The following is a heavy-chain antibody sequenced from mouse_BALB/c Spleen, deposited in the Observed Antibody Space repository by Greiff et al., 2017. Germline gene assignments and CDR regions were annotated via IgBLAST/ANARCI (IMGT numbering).Heavy chain of an antibody. CDR3: ARSYYYGSSASAY. V-gene: IGHV5-9-4*01. Sequence: EVQLVESGGGLVKPGGSLKLSCAASGFTFSSYAMSWVRQSPEKRLEWVAEISSGGSYTYYPDTVTGRFTISRDNAKNTLYLEMSSLRSEDTAMYYCARSYYYGSSASAYWGQGTLVTVSA. J-gene: IGHJ3*01. CDR2: ISSGGSYT. D-gene: IGHD1-1*01. CDR1: GFTFSSYA.